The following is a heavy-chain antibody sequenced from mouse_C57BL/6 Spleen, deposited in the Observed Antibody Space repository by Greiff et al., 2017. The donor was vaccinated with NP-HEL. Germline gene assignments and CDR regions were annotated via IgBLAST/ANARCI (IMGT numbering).Heavy chain of an antibody. V-gene: IGHV6-3*01. CDR3: TRLGRGNYAMDY. J-gene: IGHJ4*01. Sequence: EVQRVESGGGLVQPGGSMKLSCVASGFTFSNYWMNWVRQSPEKGLEWVAQIRLKSDNYATHYAESVKGRFTISRDDSKSSVYLQMNNLRAEDTGIYYCTRLGRGNYAMDYWGQGTSVTVSS. CDR2: IRLKSDNYAT. CDR1: GFTFSNYW. D-gene: IGHD4-1*01.